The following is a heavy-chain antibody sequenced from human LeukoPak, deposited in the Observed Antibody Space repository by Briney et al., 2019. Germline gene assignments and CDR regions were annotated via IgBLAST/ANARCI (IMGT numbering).Heavy chain of an antibody. D-gene: IGHD3-10*01. V-gene: IGHV3-7*01. Sequence: GGSLRLSCAASGFTFSDYWMSRVRQAPGKGLEWVANIKQDGSEKYYVDSVKGRFTISRDNAKNSLHLQMNTLRAEDTAVYYCAKAGYGSGSSSFDQWGQGTLVTVS. CDR3: AKAGYGSGSSSFDQ. CDR1: GFTFSDYW. J-gene: IGHJ4*02. CDR2: IKQDGSEK.